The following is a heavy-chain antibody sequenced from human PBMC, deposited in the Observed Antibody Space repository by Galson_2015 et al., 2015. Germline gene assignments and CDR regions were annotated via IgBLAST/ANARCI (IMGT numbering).Heavy chain of an antibody. J-gene: IGHJ6*02. D-gene: IGHD2-8*01. CDR3: AKEGIHSKMVYYYYGRNV. Sequence: WVRQAPGLGLERVAVISYDGSTNYYADSVKGRFTISRDNSKNTLYLQMNRLRAEDTAVYYCAKEGIHSKMVYYYYGRNVGAQGTWCTVSS. V-gene: IGHV3-30*18. CDR2: ISYDGSTN.